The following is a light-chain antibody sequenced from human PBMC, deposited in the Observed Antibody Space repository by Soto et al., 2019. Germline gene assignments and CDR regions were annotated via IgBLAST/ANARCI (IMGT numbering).Light chain of an antibody. CDR3: QSYDSSHVV. CDR2: NDN. CDR1: TSNIGSNL. Sequence: QTVVAQPPSASGTPGQRVTISCSGSTSNIGSNLASWYQQLPGSAPKLLIYNDNERPSGVPDRFSGSKSGTSASLAITGLQAEDEADYYCQSYDSSHVVFGGGTKLTVL. J-gene: IGLJ2*01. V-gene: IGLV1-44*01.